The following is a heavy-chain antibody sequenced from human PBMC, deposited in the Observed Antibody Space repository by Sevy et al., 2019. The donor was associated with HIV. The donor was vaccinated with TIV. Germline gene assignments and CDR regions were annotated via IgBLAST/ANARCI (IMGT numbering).Heavy chain of an antibody. CDR1: GFSLTTSGVD. V-gene: IGHV2-5*02. Sequence: SGPTLVNPTETLTLTCTFSGFSLTTSGVDVGWIRQPPGKALEWLALIHWDDNKRYSPSLKSRLTITKDTSKNQVVLTMSNMDPVDTATYYCALRLAQSSSGGSFDYWGQGTLVTVSS. CDR2: IHWDDNK. J-gene: IGHJ4*02. CDR3: ALRLAQSSSGGSFDY. D-gene: IGHD6-19*01.